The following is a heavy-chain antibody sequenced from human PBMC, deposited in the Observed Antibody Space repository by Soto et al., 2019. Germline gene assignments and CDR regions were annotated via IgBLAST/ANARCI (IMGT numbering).Heavy chain of an antibody. CDR1: GLIFSSYS. CDR3: ARGPDYYDSSGFYYEPPTAAIYT. D-gene: IGHD3-22*01. J-gene: IGHJ3*01. CDR2: ISSSTNYI. Sequence: PGGSLRVSCAASGLIFSSYSMKWGRPAPGKGLEWVSSISSSTNYIYYADSVKGRFTISRDNAKNSLYLQMNSLRAEDTAVYYCARGPDYYDSSGFYYEPPTAAIYTWCQGTMLTVSS. V-gene: IGHV3-21*01.